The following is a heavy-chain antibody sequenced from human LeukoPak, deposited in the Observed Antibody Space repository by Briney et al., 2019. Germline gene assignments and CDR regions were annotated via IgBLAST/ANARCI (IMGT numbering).Heavy chain of an antibody. CDR2: ISGSGGST. V-gene: IGHV3-23*01. D-gene: IGHD3-10*01. CDR1: GFTFSSYA. CDR3: ARDRDGGFDY. J-gene: IGHJ4*02. Sequence: GGSLRLSCAASGFTFSSYAMSWVRQAPGRGLEWVSAISGSGGSTYYADSVKGRFTISRDNSKNTLYLQMNRLRVEDTAVYYCARDRDGGFDYWGQGTLVTVSS.